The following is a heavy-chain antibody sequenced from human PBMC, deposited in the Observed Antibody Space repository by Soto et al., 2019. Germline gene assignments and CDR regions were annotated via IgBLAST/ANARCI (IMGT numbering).Heavy chain of an antibody. J-gene: IGHJ3*02. CDR3: AREHGDLGAFDI. CDR2: IRNRADSYTT. CDR1: GFTFRDHY. D-gene: IGHD4-17*01. Sequence: VQLVESGGGLVQPGGSLRLSCAASGFTFRDHYMDWVRQAPGEGLEWVGRIRNRADSYTTEYAASVKGRFTISRDDSENSLYLQMNSLKTADTAVYYCAREHGDLGAFDIWGQGTLVTVAS. V-gene: IGHV3-72*01.